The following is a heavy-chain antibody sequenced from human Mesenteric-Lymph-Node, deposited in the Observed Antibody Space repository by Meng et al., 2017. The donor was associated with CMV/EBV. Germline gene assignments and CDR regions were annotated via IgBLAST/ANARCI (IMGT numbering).Heavy chain of an antibody. J-gene: IGHJ5*02. CDR2: MYYSGST. V-gene: IGHV4-39*07. CDR1: GFTFSSYW. CDR3: ARAYCSSITSCYFRELSWFDP. D-gene: IGHD2-2*01. Sequence: GSLRLSCAASGFTFSSYWMHWVRQAPGKGLEWIGSMYYSGSTYYNPSLKSRVTISVDTSRNQLSLNLNSVTAADTAVYYCARAYCSSITSCYFRELSWFDPWGQGTLVTVSS.